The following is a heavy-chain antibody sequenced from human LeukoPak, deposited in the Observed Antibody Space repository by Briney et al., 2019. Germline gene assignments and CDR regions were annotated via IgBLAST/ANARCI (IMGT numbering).Heavy chain of an antibody. CDR2: ISSGSTI. J-gene: IGHJ6*03. D-gene: IGHD4-11*01. CDR1: GFTFSSYE. CDR3: ARDVMTTVTTVWIYYYYYMDV. V-gene: IGHV3-48*03. Sequence: GGSLRLSCAASGFTFSSYEMNWVRQAPGKGLEWVSYISSGSTIYYADSVKGGFTISRDNAKNSLYLQMNSLRAEDTAVYYCARDVMTTVTTVWIYYYYYMDVWGKGTTVTVSS.